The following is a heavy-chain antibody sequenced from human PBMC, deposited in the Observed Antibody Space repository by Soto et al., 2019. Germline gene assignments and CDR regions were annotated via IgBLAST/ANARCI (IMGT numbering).Heavy chain of an antibody. CDR1: GYTFTTYN. CDR2: MNPNSGNT. D-gene: IGHD2-21*02. CDR3: VRYGVAATY. Sequence: QVQLVQSGAEIKKPGASVRVSCKASGYTFTTYNINWVRQATGQGLEWMGWMNPNSGNTGYAQKFQDRITFNRDTSITTAYMELSSLRSDDTAVYFCVRYGVAATYWGQGTLVTISS. J-gene: IGHJ1*01. V-gene: IGHV1-8*01.